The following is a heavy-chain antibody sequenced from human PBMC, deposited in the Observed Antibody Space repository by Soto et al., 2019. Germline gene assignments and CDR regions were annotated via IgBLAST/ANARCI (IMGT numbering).Heavy chain of an antibody. D-gene: IGHD6-13*01. V-gene: IGHV4-34*09. Sequence: SETLSLTCAVYGGSFSGYYWSWIRQPPGKGLEWIGEINHSGSTNYNPSLKSRVTISVDTSKNQFSLKLRSVTAADTAVYYCARDNGEQQLMNYYYGMHVWGQGSTVTVSS. CDR3: ARDNGEQQLMNYYYGMHV. J-gene: IGHJ6*02. CDR1: GGSFSGYY. CDR2: INHSGST.